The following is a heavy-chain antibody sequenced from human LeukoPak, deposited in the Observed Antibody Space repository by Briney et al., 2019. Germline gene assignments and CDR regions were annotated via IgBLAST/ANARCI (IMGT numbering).Heavy chain of an antibody. CDR3: ARAWATDYFDY. D-gene: IGHD3-16*01. V-gene: IGHV4-59*01. CDR1: GGSIGSYY. Sequence: PSETLSLTCTVSGGSIGSYYWSWIRQPPGKGLEWIGHMYYSGSTNHNPSLKSRVTISVDTSKNQFSLKLSSVTAADTAVYYCARAWATDYFDYWGQGTLVTVSS. J-gene: IGHJ4*02. CDR2: MYYSGST.